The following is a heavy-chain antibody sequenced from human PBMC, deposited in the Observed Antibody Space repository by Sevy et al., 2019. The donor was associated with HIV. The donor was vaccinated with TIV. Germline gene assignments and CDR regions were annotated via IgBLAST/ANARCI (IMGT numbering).Heavy chain of an antibody. Sequence: ASVKVSCKASGGTFSSYAISWVRQAPGQWLEWMGRIIPIFGTANYAQKFQGRVTITADESKSTAYMELSSLRSEDTAVYYSVYSSSRPAAKGDYWGQGTLVTVSS. V-gene: IGHV1-69*13. CDR3: VYSSSRPAAKGDY. CDR1: GGTFSSYA. CDR2: IIPIFGTA. D-gene: IGHD6-13*01. J-gene: IGHJ4*02.